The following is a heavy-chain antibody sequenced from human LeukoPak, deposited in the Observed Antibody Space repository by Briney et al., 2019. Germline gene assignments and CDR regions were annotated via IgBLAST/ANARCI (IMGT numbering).Heavy chain of an antibody. D-gene: IGHD6-19*01. Sequence: ASVKVSCKASGYTFTGNYMHWVRQAPGQGLEWMGVINPSGGSTSYAQKFQGRVTMTRDTSTRTVYMEVNSLRSEDTAVYYCAGQGTYSSAIGMGYWGQGTLVTVSS. CDR3: AGQGTYSSAIGMGY. CDR1: GYTFTGNY. J-gene: IGHJ4*02. V-gene: IGHV1-46*01. CDR2: INPSGGST.